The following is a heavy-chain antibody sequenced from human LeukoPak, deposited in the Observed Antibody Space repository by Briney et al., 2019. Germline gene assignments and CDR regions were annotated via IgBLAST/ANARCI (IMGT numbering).Heavy chain of an antibody. CDR1: GYTFTGYY. V-gene: IGHV1-2*02. CDR2: INPKSGGT. D-gene: IGHD1-26*01. Sequence: ASVKVSFKPSGYTFTGYYMHWVRQAPGQGLEWMGWINPKSGGTSYAQKFQGRVTMTRDTSISTAYMELSSLKSDDTAVYYCARAESGSYQGALDIWGQGTMVTVSS. CDR3: ARAESGSYQGALDI. J-gene: IGHJ3*02.